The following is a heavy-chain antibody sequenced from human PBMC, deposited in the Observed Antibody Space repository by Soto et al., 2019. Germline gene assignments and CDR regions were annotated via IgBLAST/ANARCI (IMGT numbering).Heavy chain of an antibody. D-gene: IGHD4-17*01. V-gene: IGHV4-34*01. CDR2: INHSGST. CDR1: GGSFSGYY. J-gene: IGHJ3*02. Sequence: QVQLQQWGAGLLKPSETLSPTCAVYGGSFSGYYWSWIRQPPGKGLEWIGEINHSGSTNYNPSLKSRVTISVDTSKNQFSLKLSSVTAADTAVYYCAMATVTTPVAFDIWGQGTMVTVSS. CDR3: AMATVTTPVAFDI.